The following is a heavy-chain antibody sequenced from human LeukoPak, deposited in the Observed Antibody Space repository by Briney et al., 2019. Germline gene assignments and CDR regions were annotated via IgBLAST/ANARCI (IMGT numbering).Heavy chain of an antibody. J-gene: IGHJ3*01. Sequence: PGGSLRLSCAASGFTFSSYAMSWVRQAPGKGLEWVSTISGSSDSTYYADSVMGRFTISRDNAKESLYLQMNSLRDEDTAVYYCAREDDSWGPNNLDLWGQGTMVTVSS. V-gene: IGHV3-23*01. CDR1: GFTFSSYA. CDR3: AREDDSWGPNNLDL. CDR2: ISGSSDST. D-gene: IGHD7-27*01.